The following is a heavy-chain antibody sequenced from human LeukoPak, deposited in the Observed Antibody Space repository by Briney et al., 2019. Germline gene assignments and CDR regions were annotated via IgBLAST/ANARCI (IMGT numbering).Heavy chain of an antibody. CDR1: GGTFSSYA. CDR2: IIPIFGTA. V-gene: IGHV1-69*01. J-gene: IGHJ6*03. D-gene: IGHD2-2*01. Sequence: ASVKVSCKASGGTFSSYAISWVRQAPGQGLEWMGGIIPIFGTANYAQKFQGRVTITADESTSTAYMELSSLRSENTAVYYCARGKDGTTYAADYYYYYMDVWGKGTTVTISS. CDR3: ARGKDGTTYAADYYYYYMDV.